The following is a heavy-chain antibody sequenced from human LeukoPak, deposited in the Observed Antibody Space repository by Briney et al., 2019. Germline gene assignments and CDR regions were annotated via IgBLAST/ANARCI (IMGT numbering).Heavy chain of an antibody. CDR1: GFTFSSYA. CDR2: ISGSGGST. CDR3: AKDGYSSSWYVRGLYYYYYYMDV. Sequence: GGSLRLSCAASGFTFSSYAMSWVRQAPGKGLEWVSAISGSGGSTYYADSVKGRFTISRDNPKNTLYLQMNSLRAEDTAVYYCAKDGYSSSWYVRGLYYYYYYMDVWGKGTTVTVSS. J-gene: IGHJ6*03. V-gene: IGHV3-23*01. D-gene: IGHD6-13*01.